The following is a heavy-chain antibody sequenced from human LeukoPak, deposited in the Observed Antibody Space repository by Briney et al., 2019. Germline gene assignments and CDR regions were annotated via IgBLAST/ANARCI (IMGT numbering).Heavy chain of an antibody. CDR2: INSDGGTT. V-gene: IGHV3-74*01. CDR3: ARRLQPYYFDY. D-gene: IGHD4-11*01. Sequence: GGSLRLSCAASGFTFNNYWMHWVRHAPGKGLVWVSRINSDGGTTNYADSVKGRFTISRDNAKNTLYLQMNSLRAEDTAVYYCARRLQPYYFDYWGQGTLVTVSS. J-gene: IGHJ4*02. CDR1: GFTFNNYW.